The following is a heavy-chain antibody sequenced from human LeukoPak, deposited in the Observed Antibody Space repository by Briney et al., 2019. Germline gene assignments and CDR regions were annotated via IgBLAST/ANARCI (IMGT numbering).Heavy chain of an antibody. CDR3: ARVAYGSGSYQDY. V-gene: IGHV3-53*01. CDR2: IYSGGST. CDR1: GFTVSSNY. J-gene: IGHJ4*02. Sequence: AGGSLRLSCAASGFTVSSNYMSWVRQAPGKGLEWVSVIYSGGSTYYADSVKGRFTISRDNSKNTLYLQMNSLRAEDTAVYYCARVAYGSGSYQDYWGQGTLVTVSS. D-gene: IGHD3-10*01.